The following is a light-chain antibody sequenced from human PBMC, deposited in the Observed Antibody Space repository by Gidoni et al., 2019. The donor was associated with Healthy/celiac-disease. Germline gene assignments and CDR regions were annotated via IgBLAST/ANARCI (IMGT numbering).Light chain of an antibody. CDR2: LGS. Sequence: DIVMTQSPLSLPVTPGAPASLPCRASQRLRHSNGYNYLDWYLQKPGQSPQLLIYLGSNRASGVPDRFSGSGSGTDCTLKISRVGAEDVGVDYCMQALQTPRTFGQGTKVEIK. J-gene: IGKJ1*01. CDR1: QRLRHSNGYNY. V-gene: IGKV2-28*01. CDR3: MQALQTPRT.